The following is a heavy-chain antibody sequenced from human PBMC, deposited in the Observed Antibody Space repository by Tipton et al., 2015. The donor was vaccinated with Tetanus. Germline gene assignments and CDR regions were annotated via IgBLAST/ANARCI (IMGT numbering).Heavy chain of an antibody. CDR2: ISYDGGNK. Sequence: SLRLSCEASGFTFGRFGMHWVRQAPGKGLEWVAVISYDGGNKFYADSVQSRFTISRDNSKNTFYLEMHSLRSEDTAVYFCAKDDAGLAQRGGFYFDSWGQGTLVTVSS. D-gene: IGHD3/OR15-3a*01. CDR1: GFTFGRFG. J-gene: IGHJ4*02. CDR3: AKDDAGLAQRGGFYFDS. V-gene: IGHV3-30*18.